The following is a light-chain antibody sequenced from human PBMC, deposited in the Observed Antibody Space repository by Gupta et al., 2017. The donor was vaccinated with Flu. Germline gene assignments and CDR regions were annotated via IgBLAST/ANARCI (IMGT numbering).Light chain of an antibody. V-gene: IGLV7-46*01. CDR3: LRVHAGRRGV. CDR1: TGPVTSGHS. Sequence: VVTPAPSLPVSPGVTVTLTCASSTGPVTSGHSPYWFQQKPGQAPRTLIYDTSNKQSWIPARFSGSLRGGKAALTISGAQEEEEADYYCLRVHAGRRGVFGGGTKLTVL. CDR2: DTS. J-gene: IGLJ3*02.